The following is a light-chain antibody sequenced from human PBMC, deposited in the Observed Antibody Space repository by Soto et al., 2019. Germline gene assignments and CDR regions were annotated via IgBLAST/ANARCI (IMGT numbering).Light chain of an antibody. V-gene: IGKV3-15*01. J-gene: IGKJ1*01. CDR1: QSVSSN. Sequence: EVVLTQSPATLSLSPGERATLSCRASQSVSSNYLAWYQQKPGQAPRLLIYGASTRATDIPARFSGSGSGTEFTLTISSLQSEDFAVYYCQQYNNWPTWTFGQGTKVDIK. CDR3: QQYNNWPTWT. CDR2: GAS.